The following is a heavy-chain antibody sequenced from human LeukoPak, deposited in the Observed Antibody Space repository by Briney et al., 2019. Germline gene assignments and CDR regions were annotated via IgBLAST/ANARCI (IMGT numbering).Heavy chain of an antibody. CDR2: INTDGSST. V-gene: IGHV3-74*01. Sequence: PGGSLRLSCEVSGFDFTSYVMTWVRQAPGKGLVWVSRINTDGSSTSYADSVKGRFTISRDNAKNTLYLQMNSLRAEDTAVYYCAGVRTTYFDYWGQGTLVTVSS. CDR3: AGVRTTYFDY. J-gene: IGHJ4*02. CDR1: GFDFTSYV. D-gene: IGHD4-11*01.